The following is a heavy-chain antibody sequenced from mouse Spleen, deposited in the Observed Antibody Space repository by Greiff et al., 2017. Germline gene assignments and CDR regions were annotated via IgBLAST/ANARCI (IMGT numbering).Heavy chain of an antibody. D-gene: IGHD1-1*01. CDR1: GYTFTSYT. J-gene: IGHJ4*01. CDR2: INPSSGYT. V-gene: IGHV1-4*01. Sequence: QVQLKQSGAELARPGASVKMSCKASGYTFTSYTMHWVKQRPGQGLEWIGYINPSSGYTKYNQKFKDKATLTADKSSSTAYMQLSSLTSEDSAVYYCARSGTVVATDAMDYWGQGTSVTVSS. CDR3: ARSGTVVATDAMDY.